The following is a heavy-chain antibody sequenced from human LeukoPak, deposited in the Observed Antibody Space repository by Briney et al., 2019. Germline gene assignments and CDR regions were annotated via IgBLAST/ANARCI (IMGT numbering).Heavy chain of an antibody. CDR2: INSDGSTT. V-gene: IGHV3-74*01. CDR3: ASGPTGFA. CDR1: GFTFSRYW. J-gene: IGHJ5*02. Sequence: PCGSLRLSCVASGFTFSRYWMHWVRQAPGKGLVWVSRINSDGSTTIYADSVKGRFTISRDNAKNTLYLQMNSLRAEDTAVYFCASGPTGFAWGQGTLVTVSS. D-gene: IGHD1-14*01.